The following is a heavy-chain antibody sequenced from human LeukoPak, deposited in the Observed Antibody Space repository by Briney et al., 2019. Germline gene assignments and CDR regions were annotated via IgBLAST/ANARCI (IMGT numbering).Heavy chain of an antibody. J-gene: IGHJ2*01. Sequence: GRSLRLSCAASGFTFSSYVMHWVRQAPGKGLEWVAIISYDGSNEYYADSVKGRFTISRDNSKNTLYLQMNGLRPEDTAVYYCAKEYGMSGSGWYDWYFDLWGRGTLVTVSS. V-gene: IGHV3-30*04. CDR3: AKEYGMSGSGWYDWYFDL. CDR1: GFTFSSYV. CDR2: ISYDGSNE. D-gene: IGHD6-19*01.